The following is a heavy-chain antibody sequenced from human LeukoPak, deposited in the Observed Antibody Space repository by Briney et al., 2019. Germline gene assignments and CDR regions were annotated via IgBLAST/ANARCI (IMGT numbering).Heavy chain of an antibody. Sequence: VASVKVSCKASGYTFTSFDINWVRQAPGQGLEWMGWMNPNRGNTGYAQRFQGRVTMTRNTSISTAYMEQSGLRSEDTAVYYCERGIYYYYSMEVWVKGTTVTVSS. CDR2: MNPNRGNT. CDR3: ERGIYYYYSMEV. V-gene: IGHV1-8*02. J-gene: IGHJ6*03. CDR1: GYTFTSFD.